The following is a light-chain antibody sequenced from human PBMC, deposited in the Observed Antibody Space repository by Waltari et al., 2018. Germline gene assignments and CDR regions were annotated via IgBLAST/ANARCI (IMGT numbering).Light chain of an antibody. J-gene: IGLJ1*01. CDR1: ASDVGAYEF. Sequence: QSALTQPASVSGPPGQSIPLSCSGTASDVGAYEFVPWYQQHPGKAPHLIIYEVSNRPSGISNRFSASKSGNTASLTISGLQAEDEADYYCSSYTTSSAPGVFGTGTRVTVL. CDR3: SSYTTSSAPGV. CDR2: EVS. V-gene: IGLV2-14*01.